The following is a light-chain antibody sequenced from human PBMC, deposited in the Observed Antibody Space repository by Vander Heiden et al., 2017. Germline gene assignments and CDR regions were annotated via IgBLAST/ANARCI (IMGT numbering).Light chain of an antibody. CDR1: SSNIGSNT. Sequence: QSVLTQPPSASGTPGQRVTISCSGSSSNIGSNTVNWYQQLPGTAPKLLIYRNNQRPSGVPDRFSGSKSGTSASLAISGLQSEDEADYYWAAWADSLNGAVFGGGTQLTVL. CDR3: AAWADSLNGAV. V-gene: IGLV1-44*01. CDR2: RNN. J-gene: IGLJ3*02.